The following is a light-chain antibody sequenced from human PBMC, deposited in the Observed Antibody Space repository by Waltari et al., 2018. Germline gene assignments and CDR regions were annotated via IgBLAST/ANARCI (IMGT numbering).Light chain of an antibody. CDR2: GES. J-gene: IGKJ1*01. CDR1: QNIKRY. Sequence: DIQMTQSPPSLTESVGNRVTITCRASQNIKRYLNWYNQKAGKAPKVRIYGESNLQSWVPSRFGGSGSGTDFTLTISSLQPEDFGTYYCEQGYITPWTFGQGTRLEVK. CDR3: EQGYITPWT. V-gene: IGKV1-39*01.